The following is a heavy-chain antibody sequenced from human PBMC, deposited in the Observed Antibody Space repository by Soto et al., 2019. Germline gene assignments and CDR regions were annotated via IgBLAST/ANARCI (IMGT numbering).Heavy chain of an antibody. D-gene: IGHD1-26*01. V-gene: IGHV3-23*01. Sequence: GGSLRLSCAASGFTFSSYAMTWVRQAPGKRLEWASGISGSGGTTSYTDSVKGRFTISRDNSKKTLFLEMKSLGVEDTAVYFCARDVWETTSRYYGLDLWGLGTTVTVSS. CDR3: ARDVWETTSRYYGLDL. J-gene: IGHJ6*02. CDR1: GFTFSSYA. CDR2: ISGSGGTT.